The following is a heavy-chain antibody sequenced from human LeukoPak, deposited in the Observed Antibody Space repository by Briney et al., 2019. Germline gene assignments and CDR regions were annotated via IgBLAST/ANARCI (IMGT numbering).Heavy chain of an antibody. V-gene: IGHV4-39*01. D-gene: IGHD3-10*01. CDR1: GGSITSSIYY. CDR2: IYYSGYT. Sequence: SETLSLTCSVSGGSITSSIYYWGWIRQPPGKGLEWIGSIYYSGYTYYSPSLKSRVTISEDTSKNQFSLKLSSVTAADTAVYYCARQGGDTMVRGVIKDWFDPWGQGTLVTVSS. J-gene: IGHJ5*02. CDR3: ARQGGDTMVRGVIKDWFDP.